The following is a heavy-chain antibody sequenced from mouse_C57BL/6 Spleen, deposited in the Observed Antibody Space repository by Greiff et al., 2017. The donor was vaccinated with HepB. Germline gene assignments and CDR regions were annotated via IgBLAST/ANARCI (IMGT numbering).Heavy chain of an antibody. CDR1: GFTFSDYG. CDR2: ISSGSSTI. V-gene: IGHV5-17*01. CDR3: ARKSLYYDDNWYFDV. Sequence: EVKLVESGGGLVKPGGSLKLSCAASGFTFSDYGMHWVRQAPEKGLEWVAYISSGSSTIYYADTVKGRFTISRDNAKNTLFLQMTSLRSEDTAMYYCARKSLYYDDNWYFDVWGTGTTVTVSS. J-gene: IGHJ1*03. D-gene: IGHD2-13*01.